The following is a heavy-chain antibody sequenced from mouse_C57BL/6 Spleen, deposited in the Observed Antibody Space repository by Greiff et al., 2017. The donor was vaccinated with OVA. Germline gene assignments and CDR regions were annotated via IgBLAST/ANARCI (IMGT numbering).Heavy chain of an antibody. CDR2: IDPSDSYT. Sequence: QVQLQQPGAELVKPGASVKLSCKASGYTFTSYGMQWVKQRPGQGLEWIGDIDPSDSYTNYNQKFKGKATLTVDTSSSPAYMQLSSLTSEDSAIYYCAPLYGSGNFDVWGTGTTVTVSS. V-gene: IGHV1-50*01. J-gene: IGHJ1*03. D-gene: IGHD1-1*01. CDR3: APLYGSGNFDV. CDR1: GYTFTSYG.